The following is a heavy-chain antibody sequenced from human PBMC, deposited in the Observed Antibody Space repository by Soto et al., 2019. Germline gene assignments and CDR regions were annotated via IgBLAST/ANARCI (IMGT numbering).Heavy chain of an antibody. CDR2: ISAGGSNT. D-gene: IGHD1-7*01. Sequence: GGSLRLSCAASGFSFSNYAMNWVRQAPGKGLEWVSAISAGGSNTNYADSVKGRFTISSDNSKNTLYLQMSSLRAEDTALYYCAKNQERELPRVIDFWGQGTLVTVSS. CDR3: AKNQERELPRVIDF. CDR1: GFSFSNYA. J-gene: IGHJ4*02. V-gene: IGHV3-23*01.